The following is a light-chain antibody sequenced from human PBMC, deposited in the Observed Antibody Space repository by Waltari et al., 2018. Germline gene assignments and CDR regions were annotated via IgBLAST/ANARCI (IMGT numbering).Light chain of an antibody. V-gene: IGLV2-14*01. Sequence: QSALTQPASVSGSPGQSITISCTGTSSDVGGYNYAPWYQQHPGKAPHLMIYEVSNLPSGVSNRFSGSKSGNTASLTISGLQAEDEADYYCSSYTSSSTLPVVFGGGTKLTVL. CDR3: SSYTSSSTLPVV. CDR1: SSDVGGYNY. J-gene: IGLJ2*01. CDR2: EVS.